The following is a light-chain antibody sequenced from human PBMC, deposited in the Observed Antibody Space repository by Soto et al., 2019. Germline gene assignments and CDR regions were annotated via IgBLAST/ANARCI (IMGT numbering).Light chain of an antibody. Sequence: EIVMTQSPATLSVSPGERATLSCRASQSVSSHLAWYQKKPGQAPRLLIYGASTRATGVPARFGGNGSGTEFTLTISSLQSEDFAVYYCQPYNNWPSWTFGQGTKVHIK. V-gene: IGKV3-15*01. J-gene: IGKJ1*01. CDR3: QPYNNWPSWT. CDR1: QSVSSH. CDR2: GAS.